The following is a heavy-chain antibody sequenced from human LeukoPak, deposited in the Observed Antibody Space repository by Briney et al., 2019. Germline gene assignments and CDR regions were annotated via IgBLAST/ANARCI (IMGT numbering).Heavy chain of an antibody. Sequence: SETLSLTCTVSGDSISSSSYYWSWIRQPAGKGLEWIGRIYTSGSTNYNPSLKSRVTISVDTSKNQFSLKLSSVTAADTAVYYCARGGTIFPRRNWFDPWGQGTLVTVSS. D-gene: IGHD3-9*01. J-gene: IGHJ5*02. CDR3: ARGGTIFPRRNWFDP. CDR2: IYTSGST. CDR1: GDSISSSSYY. V-gene: IGHV4-61*02.